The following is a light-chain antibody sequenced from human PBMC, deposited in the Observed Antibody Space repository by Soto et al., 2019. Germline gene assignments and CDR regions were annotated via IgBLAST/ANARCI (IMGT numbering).Light chain of an antibody. CDR1: QSINKW. J-gene: IGKJ1*01. Sequence: DILLTQSPSTLSASVGDRVTISCLASQSINKWLAWYQHKPGKAPNLLIYEVSTLHSGVPSRFSGSGSGTGFTLTISSLRPDDFATYYCQNYSGDRATFCQGTKVDIK. CDR2: EVS. V-gene: IGKV1-5*03. CDR3: QNYSGDRAT.